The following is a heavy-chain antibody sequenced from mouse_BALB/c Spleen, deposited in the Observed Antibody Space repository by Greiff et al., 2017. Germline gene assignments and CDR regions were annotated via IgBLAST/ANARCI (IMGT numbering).Heavy chain of an antibody. CDR2: INPSTGYT. Sequence: VQLVESGAELAKPGASVKMSCKASGYTFTSYWMHWVKQRPGQGLEWIGYINPSTGYTEYNQKFKDKATLTADKSSSTAYMQLSSLTSEDSAVYYCARSDYYGSRGFAYWGQGTLVTVSA. J-gene: IGHJ3*01. CDR3: ARSDYYGSRGFAY. V-gene: IGHV1-7*01. D-gene: IGHD1-1*01. CDR1: GYTFTSYW.